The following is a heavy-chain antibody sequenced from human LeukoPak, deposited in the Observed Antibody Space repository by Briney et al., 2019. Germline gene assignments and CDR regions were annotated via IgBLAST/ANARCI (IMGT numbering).Heavy chain of an antibody. D-gene: IGHD6-13*01. CDR1: GGSISSYY. Sequence: PSETLSLTCTVSGGSISSYYWSWIRQPPGKGLEWIGYIYYIGSTSYNPSLKSRLTISLDTSKNQFSLKLSSVTAADTAVYYCARCLAAAGTCYFDLWGRGTLVTVSS. CDR2: IYYIGST. CDR3: ARCLAAAGTCYFDL. J-gene: IGHJ2*01. V-gene: IGHV4-59*12.